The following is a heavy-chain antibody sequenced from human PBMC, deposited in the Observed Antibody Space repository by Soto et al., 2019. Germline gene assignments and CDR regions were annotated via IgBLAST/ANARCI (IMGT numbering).Heavy chain of an antibody. V-gene: IGHV3-30*04. CDR2: ISYDGSNI. CDR3: AGSVVVRFRYYYYYGMDV. D-gene: IGHD3-22*01. J-gene: IGHJ6*02. Sequence: GGSLRLSCAASGFTFSSYAMHWVRQAPGKGLEWVAVISYDGSNIYYAESVKGRFTISRDNSKNTLYLQMNSLRPEDTAVYYCAGSVVVRFRYYYYYGMDVWGQGTTVTVSS. CDR1: GFTFSSYA.